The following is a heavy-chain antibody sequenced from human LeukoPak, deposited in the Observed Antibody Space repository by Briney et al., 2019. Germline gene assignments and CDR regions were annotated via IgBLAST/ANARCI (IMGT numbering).Heavy chain of an antibody. CDR3: ASAYCSGTSCHYYYYMDV. Sequence: SETLSLTCTVSGGSISSSGNYWDWIRQPPGKGLEWIGTIYYGGGTYYNPSLKSRVTISVDTSKNQFSLKLSSATAADTAVYYCASAYCSGTSCHYYYYMDVWGKGTTVAISS. V-gene: IGHV4-39*01. CDR1: GGSISSSGNY. CDR2: IYYGGGT. D-gene: IGHD2-2*01. J-gene: IGHJ6*03.